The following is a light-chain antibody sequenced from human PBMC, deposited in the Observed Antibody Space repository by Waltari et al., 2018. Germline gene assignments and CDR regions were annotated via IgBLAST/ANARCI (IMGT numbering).Light chain of an antibody. CDR2: LNSDGSH. V-gene: IGLV4-69*01. Sequence: QLVLTQSPSASASLGASVTLTCTLSSGHSSYAIEWPQQQPEKGPRYLMKLNSDGSHSKGGGIPDRFSGSSSGAERYLTISSLQSEDEADYYCQTWGTGIWVFGGGTKLTVL. CDR3: QTWGTGIWV. CDR1: SGHSSYA. J-gene: IGLJ3*02.